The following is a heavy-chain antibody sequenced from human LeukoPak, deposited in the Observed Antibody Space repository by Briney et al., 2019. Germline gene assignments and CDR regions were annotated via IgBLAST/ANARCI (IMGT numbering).Heavy chain of an antibody. D-gene: IGHD1-26*01. CDR2: INTDGSST. V-gene: IGHV3-74*01. CDR3: ATSIVGAFYYYYYMDV. Sequence: GGPLRLSCAASGFTFSSYWMHWVRQAPGKGLVWVSRINTDGSSTSYADSVKGRFTISRDNAKNTLYLQMNSLRAEDTAVYYCATSIVGAFYYYYYMDVWGKGTTVTVSS. CDR1: GFTFSSYW. J-gene: IGHJ6*03.